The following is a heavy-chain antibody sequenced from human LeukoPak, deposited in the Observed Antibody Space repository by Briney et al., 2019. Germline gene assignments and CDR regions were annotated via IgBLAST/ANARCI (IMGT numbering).Heavy chain of an antibody. J-gene: IGHJ4*02. CDR3: ARDRSGYSLIDY. CDR1: GGTFSSYA. Sequence: SVKVSCTASGGTFSSYAISWVRQAPGRGLEWMGGIIPIFGTANYAQKFQGRVTITADEPASTAYMELSSLRSEDTAVYCCARDRSGYSLIDYWGQGTLVTVSS. CDR2: IIPIFGTA. D-gene: IGHD3-22*01. V-gene: IGHV1-69*13.